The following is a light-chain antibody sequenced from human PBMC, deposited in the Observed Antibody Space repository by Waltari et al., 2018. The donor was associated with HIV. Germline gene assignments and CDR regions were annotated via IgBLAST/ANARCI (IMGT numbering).Light chain of an antibody. CDR2: LGS. CDR3: MQALQTPRT. J-gene: IGKJ4*01. Sequence: DIVMTQSPLPLPVTPGEPASISSRSSQGLLHSNGTNYLDWYLQKPGQSPQLLIYLGSNRASGVADRLSGSGSGTDVTLKISRVEAEDVGVYYCMQALQTPRTFGGGTKVEIK. CDR1: QGLLHSNGTNY. V-gene: IGKV2-28*01.